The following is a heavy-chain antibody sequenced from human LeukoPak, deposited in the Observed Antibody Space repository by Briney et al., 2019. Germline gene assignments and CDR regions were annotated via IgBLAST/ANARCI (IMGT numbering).Heavy chain of an antibody. V-gene: IGHV3-15*01. D-gene: IGHD2-2*01. CDR1: GFTFSNAW. Sequence: GGALRLSCVPSGFTFSNAWMNWVRQAPGKGLEWVGRIQTKTDGETTDYAAPVKGRFTISRDDSKNTLYLQMNSLKTEDTAVYYCSTQRPRGPLDYWGQGILVTVSS. J-gene: IGHJ4*02. CDR3: STQRPRGPLDY. CDR2: IQTKTDGETT.